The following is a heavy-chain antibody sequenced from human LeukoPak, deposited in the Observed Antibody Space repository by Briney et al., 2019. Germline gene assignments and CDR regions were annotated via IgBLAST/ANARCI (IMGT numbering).Heavy chain of an antibody. CDR2: ISSSSSYI. Sequence: ETLSLTCTVSGGSISSSSYYWGWVRQAPGKGLEWVSSISSSSSYIYYADSVKGRFTISRDNAKNSLYLQMNSLRAEDTAVYYCATAPGIVGAKYAFDIWGQGTMVTVSS. CDR3: ATAPGIVGAKYAFDI. J-gene: IGHJ3*02. V-gene: IGHV3-21*01. D-gene: IGHD1-26*01. CDR1: GGSISSSSYY.